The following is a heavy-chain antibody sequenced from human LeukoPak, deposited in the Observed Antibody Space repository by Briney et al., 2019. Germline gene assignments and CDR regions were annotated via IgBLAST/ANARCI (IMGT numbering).Heavy chain of an antibody. V-gene: IGHV4-39*01. CDR2: IYYSGST. J-gene: IGHJ4*02. CDR1: GGSISSGNYY. CDR3: ARLTQTPGGFRRGDTAY. D-gene: IGHD3-10*01. Sequence: PSETLSLTCKVSGGSISSGNYYWSWIRQPPGKGLEWIGNIYYSGSTYYNPSLKSRVTISVDTSKNQFSLNLSSVTAADTALYYCARLTQTPGGFRRGDTAYWGQGILVTVSS.